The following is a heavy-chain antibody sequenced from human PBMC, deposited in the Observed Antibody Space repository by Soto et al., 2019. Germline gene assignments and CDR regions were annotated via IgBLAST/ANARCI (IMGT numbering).Heavy chain of an antibody. CDR1: GFTFSDYY. D-gene: IGHD2-2*01. CDR3: ARCSAAMDY. V-gene: IGHV3-11*05. J-gene: IGHJ4*02. CDR2: ISGDGAA. Sequence: QVQLVESGGDLVKPGGSLTLSCAASGFTFSDYYMTWVRQAPGKGLEWVSYISGDGAAIYADAVQGRFTISRDNAKHSLYLQMSSLITDDTAMYYCARCSAAMDYWGQGILVTVSS.